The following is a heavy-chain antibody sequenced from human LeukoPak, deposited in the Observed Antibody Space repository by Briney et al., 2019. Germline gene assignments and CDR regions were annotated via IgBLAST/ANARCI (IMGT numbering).Heavy chain of an antibody. D-gene: IGHD3-22*01. V-gene: IGHV3-7*03. CDR2: VNQDGGEK. J-gene: IGHJ4*02. CDR3: AKESGDDSSGYYEVFDY. CDR1: GFTFTTYW. Sequence: GGSLRLSCAASGFTFTTYWMGWVRQAPGKGLEWVANVNQDGGEKYYVDSVKGRFTISRDNSKNTLYLQMNSLRAEDTAVYYCAKESGDDSSGYYEVFDYWGQGTLVTVSS.